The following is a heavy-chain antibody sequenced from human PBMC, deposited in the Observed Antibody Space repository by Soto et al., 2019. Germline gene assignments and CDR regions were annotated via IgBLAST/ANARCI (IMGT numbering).Heavy chain of an antibody. CDR3: ARATYCGGDCYSAGEFQH. J-gene: IGHJ1*01. V-gene: IGHV1-18*01. Sequence: ASVKVSCKASGYTFTSYGISWVRQAPGQGLEWMGWISAYNGNTNYAQKLQGRVTMTTDTSTSTAYMELRSLRSDDTAVYYCARATYCGGDCYSAGEFQHWGQGTLVTVSS. D-gene: IGHD2-21*01. CDR1: GYTFTSYG. CDR2: ISAYNGNT.